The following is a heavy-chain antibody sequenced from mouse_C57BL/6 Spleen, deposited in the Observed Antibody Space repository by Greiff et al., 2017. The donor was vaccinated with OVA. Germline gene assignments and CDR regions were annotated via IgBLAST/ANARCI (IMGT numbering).Heavy chain of an antibody. V-gene: IGHV14-1*01. Sequence: VQLKQSGAELVRPGASVKLSCTASGFNIKDYYMHWVKQRPEQGLEWIGRIDPEDGDTEYAPKFQGKATMTADTSSNTAYLQLSSLTSEDTAVYYCTVVATDYAMDYWGQGTSVTVSS. CDR3: TVVATDYAMDY. J-gene: IGHJ4*01. CDR2: IDPEDGDT. D-gene: IGHD1-1*01. CDR1: GFNIKDYY.